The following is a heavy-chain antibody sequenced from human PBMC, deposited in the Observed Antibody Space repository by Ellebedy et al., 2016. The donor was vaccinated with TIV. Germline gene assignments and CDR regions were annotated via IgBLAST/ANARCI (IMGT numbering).Heavy chain of an antibody. V-gene: IGHV4-61*01. J-gene: IGHJ5*02. CDR1: GGSVSSGSYY. D-gene: IGHD3-10*01. CDR2: IYYSGST. CDR3: ARYGEIVDWFDP. Sequence: SETLSLTXTVSGGSVSSGSYYWSWIRQPPGKGLEWIGYIYYSGSTNYNPSLKSRVTMSVDTSKNQFSLKLTSVTAADTAMYYCARYGEIVDWFDPWGQGTLVTVSS.